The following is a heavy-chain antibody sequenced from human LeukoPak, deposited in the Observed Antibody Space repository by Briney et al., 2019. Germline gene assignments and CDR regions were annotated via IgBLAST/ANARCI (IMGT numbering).Heavy chain of an antibody. CDR1: GFTFSNYW. Sequence: GGSLRLSCAASGFTFSNYWMSWVRQAPGKGLEWVANINQDGSEKYYVDSVKGRFTISRDNARSSLYLQMNSLRVEDTAVYYCARVQGSSGPGIFEYWGLGTLVPVSS. V-gene: IGHV3-7*01. D-gene: IGHD6-19*01. J-gene: IGHJ4*02. CDR2: INQDGSEK. CDR3: ARVQGSSGPGIFEY.